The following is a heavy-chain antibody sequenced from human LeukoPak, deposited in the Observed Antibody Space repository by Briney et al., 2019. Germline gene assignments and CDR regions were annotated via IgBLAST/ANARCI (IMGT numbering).Heavy chain of an antibody. V-gene: IGHV3-30-3*01. D-gene: IGHD1-26*01. CDR2: ISYDGSNK. Sequence: GRSLRLSCAASGFTFSSYAMHWVRQAPGKGLEWVAVISYDGSNKYYADSVKGRFTISRDNSNNTLYLQMNSLRADDTATYYCARRRIVGSTDDAFDIWGQGTMVTLSS. J-gene: IGHJ3*02. CDR3: ARRRIVGSTDDAFDI. CDR1: GFTFSSYA.